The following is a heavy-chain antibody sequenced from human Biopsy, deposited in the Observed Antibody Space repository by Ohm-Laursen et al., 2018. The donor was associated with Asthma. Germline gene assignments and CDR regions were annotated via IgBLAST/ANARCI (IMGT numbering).Heavy chain of an antibody. Sequence: GSLRLSCAASGFTVSRDHMFWVRQAPGKGLERVSVIYSGGTSHTADSVRGRFTISRDNSKNTLYLQMNSLRAEDTAVYYCARARRSLLLPDYYYYGMDVWGQGTTVTVSS. CDR1: GFTVSRDH. CDR3: ARARRSLLLPDYYYYGMDV. CDR2: IYSGGTS. D-gene: IGHD3-22*01. V-gene: IGHV3-53*05. J-gene: IGHJ6*02.